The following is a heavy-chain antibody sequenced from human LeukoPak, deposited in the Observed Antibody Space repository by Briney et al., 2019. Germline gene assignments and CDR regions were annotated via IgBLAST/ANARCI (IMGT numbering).Heavy chain of an antibody. Sequence: GGSLRLSCAASGFTVSNSYMSWVRQAPGKGLEWVSVIYSGGSTYYADSVKGRFTISRDNSKNTLYLQMNSLRAEDTAVYYCARDEHGYSRDWGQGTLVTVSS. CDR2: IYSGGST. J-gene: IGHJ4*02. CDR1: GFTVSNSY. CDR3: ARDEHGYSRD. V-gene: IGHV3-53*01. D-gene: IGHD5-24*01.